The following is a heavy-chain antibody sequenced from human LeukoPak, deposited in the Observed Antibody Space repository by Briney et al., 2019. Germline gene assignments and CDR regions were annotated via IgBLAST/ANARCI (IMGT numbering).Heavy chain of an antibody. D-gene: IGHD1-26*01. CDR2: INSDGSST. CDR1: GFSLSSYW. V-gene: IGHV3-74*01. CDR3: ARGSYYFDY. Sequence: GGSLRLSCAASGFSLSSYWMHWVRQVPGKGLVWVSRINSDGSSTSYADSVKGRCSISRDNAKNTLYLQMNSLRAEHTAVYFCARGSYYFDYWGQGTLVTVSS. J-gene: IGHJ4*02.